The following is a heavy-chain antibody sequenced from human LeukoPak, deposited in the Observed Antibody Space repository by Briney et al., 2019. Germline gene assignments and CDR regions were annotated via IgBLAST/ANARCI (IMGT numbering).Heavy chain of an antibody. Sequence: PGGSLRLSCAASGFTFSSYVMSWVRQAPGKGLEWVANIKQGGSEIYYVDSVKGRFIISRDNAKNSLYLQMNSLRAEDTAVYYCVREARESGGFDYWGQGTLVTVSS. V-gene: IGHV3-7*01. CDR3: VREARESGGFDY. CDR2: IKQGGSEI. CDR1: GFTFSSYV. D-gene: IGHD5-24*01. J-gene: IGHJ4*02.